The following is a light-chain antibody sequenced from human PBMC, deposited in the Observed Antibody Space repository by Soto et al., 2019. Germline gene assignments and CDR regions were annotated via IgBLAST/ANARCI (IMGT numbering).Light chain of an antibody. V-gene: IGLV2-23*01. CDR1: SSDVGTYNL. CDR3: CAYAGSSVYV. J-gene: IGLJ1*01. CDR2: GGS. Sequence: QSVLTQPASVSGAPGQSMNIYCTGTSSDVGTYNLVSWYQQHPGKAPKLMSYGGSKRPSGVSHRFSGSTSGYTASLTISGLQAEDEADFYCCAYAGSSVYVFGTGAKVTVL.